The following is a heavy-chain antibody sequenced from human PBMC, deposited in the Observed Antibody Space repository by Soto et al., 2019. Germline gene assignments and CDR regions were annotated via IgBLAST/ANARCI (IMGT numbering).Heavy chain of an antibody. Sequence: PSQTLSLTCAISGDSVSSNSAAWSWIRQSPSRGLEWLGRTYYRSKWYREYAVSVKSRMTINSDTSKNQFSLQLSSVSPEDTAVYYCARAGGSGSYDSWGQGTLVTVSS. D-gene: IGHD3-10*01. V-gene: IGHV6-1*01. CDR2: TYYRSKWYR. CDR1: GDSVSSNSAA. CDR3: ARAGGSGSYDS. J-gene: IGHJ4*02.